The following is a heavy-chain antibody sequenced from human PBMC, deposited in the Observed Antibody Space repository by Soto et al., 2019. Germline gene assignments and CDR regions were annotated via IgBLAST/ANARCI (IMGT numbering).Heavy chain of an antibody. CDR1: GGTFSSYT. J-gene: IGHJ4*02. CDR2: IIPILGIA. Sequence: GASVKVSCKASGGTFSSYTISWVRQAPGQGLEWMGRIIPILGIANYAQKFQGRVTITADKSTSTAYMELSSLRSEDTAVYYCARERSSGWYVDYWGQGTLVTVSS. V-gene: IGHV1-69*04. D-gene: IGHD6-19*01. CDR3: ARERSSGWYVDY.